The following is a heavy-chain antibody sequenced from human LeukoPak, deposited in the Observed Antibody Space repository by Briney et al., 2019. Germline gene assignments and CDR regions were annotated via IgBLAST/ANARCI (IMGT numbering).Heavy chain of an antibody. J-gene: IGHJ6*03. D-gene: IGHD6-13*01. CDR3: ARGRVSSNTWYSTYYYYFYMDV. Sequence: SETLSLTCTVSDDSITIYYWTWIRQPPGKGLEGIGYIDHTGSTNYNPSLNSRVNISRDTSKNHCSLELTSATAADTDVYFCARGRVSSNTWYSTYYYYFYMDVWGKGTTVTVSS. CDR1: DDSITIYY. CDR2: IDHTGST. V-gene: IGHV4-59*01.